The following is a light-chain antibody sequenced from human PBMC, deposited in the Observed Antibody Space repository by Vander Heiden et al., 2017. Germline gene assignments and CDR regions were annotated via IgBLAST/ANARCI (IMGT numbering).Light chain of an antibody. CDR1: ISNIGRNT. CDR2: SNN. CDR3: AAWDDSLNGLYV. J-gene: IGLJ1*01. Sequence: QSVLTQPPSASGTPGQRVTISCSGSISNIGRNTVNWYQHLPGTAPKLLINSNNQRRSGVPDRFSASKSGTSASLAISGLQSEDEAVYYCAAWDDSLNGLYVFGSGTKVTVL. V-gene: IGLV1-44*01.